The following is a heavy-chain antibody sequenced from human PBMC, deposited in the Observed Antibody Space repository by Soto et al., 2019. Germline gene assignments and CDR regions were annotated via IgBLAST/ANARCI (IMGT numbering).Heavy chain of an antibody. CDR2: IKQDGSEK. J-gene: IGHJ5*02. D-gene: IGHD3-3*01. CDR1: GFTFSSYW. CDR3: ARDGRITIFGVVIGNWFDP. V-gene: IGHV3-7*03. Sequence: EVQLVESGGGLVQPGGSLRLSCAASGFTFSSYWMSWVRQAPGKGLEWVANIKQDGSEKYYVDSVKGRFTISRDNAKNSLYLRMNSLRAEDTAVYYCARDGRITIFGVVIGNWFDPWGQGTLVTVSS.